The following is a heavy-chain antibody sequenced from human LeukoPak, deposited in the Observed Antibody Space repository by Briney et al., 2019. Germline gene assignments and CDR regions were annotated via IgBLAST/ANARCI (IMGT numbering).Heavy chain of an antibody. J-gene: IGHJ4*02. V-gene: IGHV3-30*04. CDR2: ISYDGSNK. CDR3: VTKELRWYYFDY. D-gene: IGHD4-23*01. CDR1: GFTFSSYA. Sequence: GGSLRLSCAASGFTFSSYAMHWVRQAPGKGLEWVAVISYDGSNKYYADSVKGRFTISRDNSKNTLYLQMNSLRAEDTAVYYCVTKELRWYYFDYWGQGTLVTVSS.